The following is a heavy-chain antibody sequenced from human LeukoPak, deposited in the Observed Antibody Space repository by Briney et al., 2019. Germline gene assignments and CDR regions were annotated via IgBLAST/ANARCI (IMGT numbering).Heavy chain of an antibody. CDR3: ARVELEYCSGGSCYSFDY. V-gene: IGHV4-31*03. CDR2: IYYSGST. J-gene: IGHJ4*02. Sequence: SETLSLTCTVSGGSISSGGYYWSWIRQHPSKGLEWNGYIYYSGSTYYNPSLKSRVTISVDTSKNQFSLKPSSVTAADTAVYYCARVELEYCSGGSCYSFDYWGQGTLVTVSS. CDR1: GGSISSGGYY. D-gene: IGHD2-15*01.